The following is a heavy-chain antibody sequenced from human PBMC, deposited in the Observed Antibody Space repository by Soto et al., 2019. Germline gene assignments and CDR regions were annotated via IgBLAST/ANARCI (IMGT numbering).Heavy chain of an antibody. Sequence: GGSLRLSCSASGFTFSSYAMHWVRQAPGKGLEYVSAISSNGGSTYYADSVKGRLTISRDNSKNTLYLQMSSLRAEDTAVYYCVKALLSPRTYYDFWSGPNGVDYWGQGTLVTVSS. CDR2: ISSNGGST. CDR3: VKALLSPRTYYDFWSGPNGVDY. CDR1: GFTFSSYA. D-gene: IGHD3-3*01. V-gene: IGHV3-64D*08. J-gene: IGHJ4*02.